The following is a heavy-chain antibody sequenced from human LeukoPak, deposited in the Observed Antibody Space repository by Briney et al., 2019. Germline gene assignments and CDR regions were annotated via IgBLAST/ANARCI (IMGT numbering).Heavy chain of an antibody. V-gene: IGHV3-33*08. Sequence: GGSLRLSCAASGFTFSSYGMYWVRQAPGKGLEWVAVIWYGGSNKYYADSVKGRFTISRDNSKNTLYLQMNSLRAEDTAVYYCAKSSFHDYGDYAIDYWGQGTLVTVSS. CDR1: GFTFSSYG. CDR2: IWYGGSNK. CDR3: AKSSFHDYGDYAIDY. J-gene: IGHJ4*02. D-gene: IGHD4-17*01.